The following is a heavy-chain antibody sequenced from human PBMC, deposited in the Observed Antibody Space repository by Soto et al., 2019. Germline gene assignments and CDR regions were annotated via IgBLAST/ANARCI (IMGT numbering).Heavy chain of an antibody. Sequence: EVQLLESGGGLVQPGGSLRLSCGASGFTFSNFAMSWVRQAPGKGLEWLSGISRSGASTYYPDSVKGRFTISRDNSKISLYLQRNNLRAEDTAVYYCARGGWTAPFDFWGQGTLVTVSS. CDR2: ISRSGAST. D-gene: IGHD2-15*01. J-gene: IGHJ4*02. V-gene: IGHV3-23*01. CDR1: GFTFSNFA. CDR3: ARGGWTAPFDF.